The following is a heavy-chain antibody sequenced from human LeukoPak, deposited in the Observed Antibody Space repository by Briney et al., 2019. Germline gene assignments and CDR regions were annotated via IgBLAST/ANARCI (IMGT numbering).Heavy chain of an antibody. CDR1: GFTFSCYW. Sequence: GGSLRLSCAASGFTFSCYWMSWVRQAPGKGLEWVANIKQDGSEKYYVDSVKGRFTISRDNAKNSLYLQMNSLRAEDTAVYYCARDREEVGATNYWGQGTLVTVSS. CDR2: IKQDGSEK. CDR3: ARDREEVGATNY. V-gene: IGHV3-7*01. D-gene: IGHD1-26*01. J-gene: IGHJ4*02.